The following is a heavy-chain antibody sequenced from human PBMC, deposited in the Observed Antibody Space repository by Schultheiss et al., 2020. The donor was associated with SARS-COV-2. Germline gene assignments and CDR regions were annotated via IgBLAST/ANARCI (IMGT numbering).Heavy chain of an antibody. CDR3: ARRVNDGRWFDP. V-gene: IGHV4-61*08. Sequence: SETLSLTCTVSGGSISSGGYYWSWIRQHPGKGLEWIGYIYYSGSTNYNPSLKSRVTMSVDTSKNPFSLKLSSVTAADTAVYYGARRVNDGRWFDPWGQGTLVTVSS. CDR1: GGSISSGGYY. J-gene: IGHJ5*02. CDR2: IYYSGST. D-gene: IGHD1-1*01.